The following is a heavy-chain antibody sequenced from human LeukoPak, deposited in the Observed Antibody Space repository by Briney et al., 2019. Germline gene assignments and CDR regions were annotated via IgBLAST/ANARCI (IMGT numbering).Heavy chain of an antibody. D-gene: IGHD2/OR15-2a*01. CDR1: GCTFSDYY. Sequence: GGSLRLACAASGCTFSDYYMSWIRQAPGKGLEWISYISSSSSYTNYADSVKGRFTISRDNAKNSLYLQMNSLRAEDTAVYYCARDTKRFQKYYLVIWGQGTLVTVSS. V-gene: IGHV3-11*06. CDR3: ARDTKRFQKYYLVI. CDR2: ISSSSSYT. J-gene: IGHJ4*02.